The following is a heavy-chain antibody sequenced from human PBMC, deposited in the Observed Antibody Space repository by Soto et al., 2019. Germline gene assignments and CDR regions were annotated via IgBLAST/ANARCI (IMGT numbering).Heavy chain of an antibody. Sequence: QVQVVQSGAEVKKPGASVKVSCKASGYSFTTYGFSWVRQAPGQGLEWMGWVSAYNGDTKYAQKFQGRVTMTTDTSTNTANMEVRSLRSDDTAVYYCARDSDIVSAQQCDYWGQGTLVTVSS. V-gene: IGHV1-18*01. CDR2: VSAYNGDT. D-gene: IGHD1-26*01. J-gene: IGHJ4*02. CDR1: GYSFTTYG. CDR3: ARDSDIVSAQQCDY.